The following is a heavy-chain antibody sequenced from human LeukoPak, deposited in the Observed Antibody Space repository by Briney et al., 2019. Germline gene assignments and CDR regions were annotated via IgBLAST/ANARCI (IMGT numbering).Heavy chain of an antibody. J-gene: IGHJ5*02. D-gene: IGHD6-13*01. CDR2: INHSGST. V-gene: IGHV4-34*01. Sequence: PSETLSLTCAVYGGSFSGYYWSWIRQPPGKGLEWIGEINHSGSTNYNPSLKSRVTISVDTSKNQFSLKLSSVTAADTAVYYCARSGSIAAGHWSDPWGQGTLVTVSS. CDR3: ARSGSIAAGHWSDP. CDR1: GGSFSGYY.